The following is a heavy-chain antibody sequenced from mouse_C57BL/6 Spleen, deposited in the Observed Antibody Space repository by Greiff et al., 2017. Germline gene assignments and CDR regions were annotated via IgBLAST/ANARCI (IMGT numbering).Heavy chain of an antibody. D-gene: IGHD1-1*01. CDR3: ARPLYYGSSPCYFDY. Sequence: QVQLQQSGAELVKPGASVKLSCKASGYTFTSYWMQWVKQRPGQGLEWIGEIDPSDSYTNYNQKFKGKATLTVDTSSSTAYMQLSSLTSEDSAVYYCARPLYYGSSPCYFDYWGQGTTLTVSS. J-gene: IGHJ2*01. V-gene: IGHV1-50*01. CDR2: IDPSDSYT. CDR1: GYTFTSYW.